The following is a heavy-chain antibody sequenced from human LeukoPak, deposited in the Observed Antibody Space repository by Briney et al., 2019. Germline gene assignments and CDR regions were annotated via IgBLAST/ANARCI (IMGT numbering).Heavy chain of an antibody. D-gene: IGHD3-22*01. CDR3: ARPHSSGYYFQGWYYYMDV. Sequence: ASVKVSCKASGYTFTSYGISWVRQAPGQGLEWMGWISAYNGNTNYAQKLQGRVTMTTDISTSTAYMELRSLRSDDTAVYYCARPHSSGYYFQGWYYYMDVWGKGTTVTVSS. CDR2: ISAYNGNT. J-gene: IGHJ6*03. CDR1: GYTFTSYG. V-gene: IGHV1-18*01.